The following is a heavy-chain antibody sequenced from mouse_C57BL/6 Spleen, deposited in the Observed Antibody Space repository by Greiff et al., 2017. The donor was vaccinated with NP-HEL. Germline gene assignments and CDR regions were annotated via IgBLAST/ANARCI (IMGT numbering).Heavy chain of an antibody. J-gene: IGHJ4*01. D-gene: IGHD2-5*01. V-gene: IGHV1-81*01. CDR2: FYPRSGNT. Sequence: QVQLQQSGAELARPGASVKLSCKASGYTFTSYGISWVKQRTGQGLEWIGEFYPRSGNTYYNEKFKGKATLTADKSSSTAYMEPRSLTSEDSAVYFCARKGDSNQYYYAMDYWGQGTSVTVSS. CDR1: GYTFTSYG. CDR3: ARKGDSNQYYYAMDY.